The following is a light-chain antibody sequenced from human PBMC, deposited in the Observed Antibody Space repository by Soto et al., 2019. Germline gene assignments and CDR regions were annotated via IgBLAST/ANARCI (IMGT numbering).Light chain of an antibody. J-gene: IGLJ1*01. V-gene: IGLV2-14*03. CDR3: SSYTSSMTNV. CDR1: NSDVGGYNS. Sequence: HSAPTAPTAVSGSPSRSTTFPCTVINSDVGGYNSVSWYRHHPGKARKLILYDVGDRPSGVSYRFSGSKSGNTASLTISGLQAADEADYFCSSYTSSMTNVFGSGTKVTVL. CDR2: DVG.